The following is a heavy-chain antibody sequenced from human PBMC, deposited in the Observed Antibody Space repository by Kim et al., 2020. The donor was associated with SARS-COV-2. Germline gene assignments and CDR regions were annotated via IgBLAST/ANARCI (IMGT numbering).Heavy chain of an antibody. V-gene: IGHV4-31*03. CDR1: GVSISRGGYH. J-gene: IGHJ4*02. D-gene: IGHD3-16*02. Sequence: SETLSLTCTVSGVSISRGGYHWSWIRQHPGKGLEGIGYFYYSGSTYYNPSLKSRVTISVDTSNNQFSLMLSSVTAADTAVYYSARASTFGGVIDLYFDYWGQGTLVTVSS. CDR3: ARASTFGGVIDLYFDY. CDR2: FYYSGST.